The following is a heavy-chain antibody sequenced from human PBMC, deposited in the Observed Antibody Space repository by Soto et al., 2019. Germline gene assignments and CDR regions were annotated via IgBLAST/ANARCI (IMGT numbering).Heavy chain of an antibody. CDR1: GYTFTSYD. J-gene: IGHJ6*02. V-gene: IGHV1-46*03. Sequence: GASVKVSCKASGYTFTSYDMHWVRQAPGQGLEWMGIINPSGGSTSYAQKFQGRVTMTRDTSTSTVYMELSSLRSEDTAVYYCATVTTNFRRYYYYYGMDVWGQGTTVTVSS. CDR3: ATVTTNFRRYYYYYGMDV. D-gene: IGHD4-17*01. CDR2: INPSGGST.